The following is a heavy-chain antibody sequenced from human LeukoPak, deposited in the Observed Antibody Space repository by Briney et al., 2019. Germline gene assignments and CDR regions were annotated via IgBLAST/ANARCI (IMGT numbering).Heavy chain of an antibody. CDR3: ARAGGHTYYFDY. D-gene: IGHD3-16*01. J-gene: IGHJ4*02. V-gene: IGHV3-64*01. CDR1: GFTFSSYA. Sequence: GGSLRLPCAASGFTFSSYAMHWVRQAPGKGLEYVSAISSNGGSTYYANSVKGRFTISRDNSKNTLYLQMGSLRAEDMAVYYCARAGGHTYYFDYWGQGTPVTVSS. CDR2: ISSNGGST.